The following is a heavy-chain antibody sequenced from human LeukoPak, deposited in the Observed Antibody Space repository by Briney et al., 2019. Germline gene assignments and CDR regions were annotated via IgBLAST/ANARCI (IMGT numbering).Heavy chain of an antibody. CDR2: ISWNSGSI. D-gene: IGHD6-13*01. CDR1: GFTFSSYS. J-gene: IGHJ6*03. V-gene: IGHV3-9*01. CDR3: AKDIAAAHYYYMDV. Sequence: PGGSLRLSCAASGFTFSSYSMNWVRQAPGKGLEWVSGISWNSGSIGYADSVKGRFTISRDNAKNSLYLQMNSLRAEDTALYYCAKDIAAAHYYYMDVWGKGTTVTVSS.